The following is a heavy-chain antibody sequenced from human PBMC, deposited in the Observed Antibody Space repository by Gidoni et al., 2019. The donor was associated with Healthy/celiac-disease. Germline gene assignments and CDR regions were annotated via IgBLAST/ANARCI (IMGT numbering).Heavy chain of an antibody. D-gene: IGHD2-21*02. Sequence: QVQLQESGPGLVKPSGTLSLTCAVSVGSLSSSHWWSWVRHPPGKGLEWIGEIYHSGSTNYNPSLKSRVTISVDKSKNQFSLKLSSVTAADTAVYYCATSTYCGGDCYQYYYYYGMDVWGQGTTVTVSS. CDR1: VGSLSSSHW. V-gene: IGHV4-4*02. J-gene: IGHJ6*02. CDR2: IYHSGST. CDR3: ATSTYCGGDCYQYYYYYGMDV.